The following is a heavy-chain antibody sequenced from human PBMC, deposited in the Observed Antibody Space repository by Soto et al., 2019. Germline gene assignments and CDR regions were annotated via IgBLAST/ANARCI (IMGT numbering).Heavy chain of an antibody. V-gene: IGHV1-8*01. CDR3: ARGPLITMVRGVIIRGDYGMDV. CDR2: MNPNSGTT. D-gene: IGHD3-10*01. J-gene: IGHJ6*02. Sequence: QVQLVQSGAEVKKPGASVKVSCKASGYTFTSYDINWVRQATGQGLEWMGWMNPNSGTTGYAQKFQGRVTMTRNTSISTAYMELSSLRSEDTAVYYCARGPLITMVRGVIIRGDYGMDVWGQGTTVTVSS. CDR1: GYTFTSYD.